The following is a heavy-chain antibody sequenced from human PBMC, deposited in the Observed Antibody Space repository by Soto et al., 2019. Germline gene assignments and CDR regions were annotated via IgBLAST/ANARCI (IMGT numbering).Heavy chain of an antibody. CDR2: IYYSGST. J-gene: IGHJ5*02. CDR1: GGSISTYY. CDR3: VRAPGAAWGWFDP. D-gene: IGHD3-16*01. V-gene: IGHV4-59*01. Sequence: SETLSLTCTVSGGSISTYYWSWIRQPPGKGLEWLGYIYYSGSTNYNPSLKSRVTISVDTSKNQFSLKLSSVTAADTAVYYCVRAPGAAWGWFDPWGQGTLVTVSS.